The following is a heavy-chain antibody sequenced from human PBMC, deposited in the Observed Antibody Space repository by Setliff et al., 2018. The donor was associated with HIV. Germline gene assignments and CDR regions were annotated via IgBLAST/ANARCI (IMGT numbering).Heavy chain of an antibody. J-gene: IGHJ4*02. Sequence: ASVKVSCKASGYTFSDYDVAWVRQAPGQGLEWMGWINAGNGNTKYSQKFQGRVTITRDTSASTAYMELSSLRSEDTAVYYCARQHQMVLGYWGQGTLVTVS. CDR3: ARQHQMVLGY. V-gene: IGHV1-3*01. CDR1: GYTFSDYD. D-gene: IGHD2-8*01. CDR2: INAGNGNT.